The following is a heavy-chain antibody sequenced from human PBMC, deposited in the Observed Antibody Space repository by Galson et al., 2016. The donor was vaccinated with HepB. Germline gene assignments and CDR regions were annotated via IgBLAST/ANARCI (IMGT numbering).Heavy chain of an antibody. V-gene: IGHV1-46*01. Sequence: SVKVSCKASGYTFTSYYMHWVRQAPGQGLDWMGMINPSSGSANYAQKFQGRVTVTRDTSTSTVYMELGRQRSEDTAVYYCARGGEGHDFIDYWGQGTLVTVSS. CDR3: ARGGEGHDFIDY. D-gene: IGHD3-16*01. CDR1: GYTFTSYY. CDR2: INPSSGSA. J-gene: IGHJ4*02.